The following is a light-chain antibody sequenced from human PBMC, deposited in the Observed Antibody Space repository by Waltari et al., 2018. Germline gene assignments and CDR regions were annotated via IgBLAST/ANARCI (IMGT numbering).Light chain of an antibody. CDR1: TSNIGAGHD. V-gene: IGLV1-40*01. Sequence: QSVLTQPPSVSGTPGQRVTLACSGSTSNIGAGHDINWYQHLPGTAPKLLIYGNNKRPSGVPDRFSGSKSGTSASLAITGLQADDEADYFCQSFDNMLSGGVVFGGGTKLAVL. J-gene: IGLJ2*01. CDR3: QSFDNMLSGGVV. CDR2: GNN.